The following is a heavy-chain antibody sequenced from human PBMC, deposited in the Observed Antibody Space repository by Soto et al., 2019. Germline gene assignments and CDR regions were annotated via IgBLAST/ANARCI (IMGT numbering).Heavy chain of an antibody. J-gene: IGHJ4*02. D-gene: IGHD3-22*01. V-gene: IGHV4-38-2*02. CDR3: ARDVDYDTNGYDFFDY. CDR1: DYSLSSGYY. Sequence: SETLSLTCAVSDYSLSSGYYWGWLRQPPGKGLEWIGSIYQTGSTYYNPSLKSRVTISVDTSKNQISLKLSSVTAADTAVYYCARDVDYDTNGYDFFDYWGQGTLVTVSS. CDR2: IYQTGST.